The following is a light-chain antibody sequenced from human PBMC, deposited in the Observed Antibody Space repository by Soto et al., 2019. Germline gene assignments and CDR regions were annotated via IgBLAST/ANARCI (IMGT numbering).Light chain of an antibody. CDR1: QIVSSY. Sequence: EIVLTQSPATLSLSPGERATLSCRASQIVSSYLAWYQQKPGQAPRLLINNAFNRATGIPARFSGSGSGTDFTLTISSLLSEDFAVYYCHQYYKWPLTFGGGTKVDIK. CDR3: HQYYKWPLT. J-gene: IGKJ4*01. CDR2: NAF. V-gene: IGKV3-11*01.